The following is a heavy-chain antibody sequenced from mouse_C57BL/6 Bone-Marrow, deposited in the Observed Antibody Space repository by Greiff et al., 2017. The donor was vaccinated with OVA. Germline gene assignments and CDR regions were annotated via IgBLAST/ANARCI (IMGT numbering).Heavy chain of an antibody. CDR2: FDLETGGT. J-gene: IGHJ4*01. V-gene: IGHV1-15*01. Sequence: QVKLQQSGAELVRPGASVTLSCKASGYTFTDYEMHWVQQTPVHGLEWIGAFDLETGGTAYNQKFKGKAILTPDKSSSTAYMELRSLTSEDTAVYYCTRGYSNYYAMDNWGRGTAVSVSS. CDR3: TRGYSNYYAMDN. D-gene: IGHD2-5*01. CDR1: GYTFTDYE.